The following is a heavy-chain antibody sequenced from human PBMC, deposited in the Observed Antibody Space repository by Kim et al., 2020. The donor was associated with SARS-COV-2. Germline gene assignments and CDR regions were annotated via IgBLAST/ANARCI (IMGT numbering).Heavy chain of an antibody. V-gene: IGHV3-7*03. Sequence: GGSLRLSCAASGFTFSSYWMSWVRQAPGKGLEWVANIKQDGSEKYYVDSVKGRFTISRDNAKNSLYLQMNSLRAEDTAVYYCASRRGYSYGYYGYWGQGTLVTVSS. CDR3: ASRRGYSYGYYGY. D-gene: IGHD5-18*01. CDR2: IKQDGSEK. CDR1: GFTFSSYW. J-gene: IGHJ4*02.